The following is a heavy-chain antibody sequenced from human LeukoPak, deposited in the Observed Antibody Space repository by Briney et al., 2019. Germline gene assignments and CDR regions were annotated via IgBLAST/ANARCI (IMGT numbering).Heavy chain of an antibody. CDR1: GFTFSSYS. Sequence: GGSLGLYCAASGFTFSSYSMHWVRQAPGRGLEWVSSISSSSSYIYYADSVKGRFTISRNNAKNSMYLQMNSLRAEDTAVYYCARDNHVQTAIGRFDYWGQGTLVTVSS. V-gene: IGHV3-21*01. CDR3: ARDNHVQTAIGRFDY. D-gene: IGHD2-2*01. J-gene: IGHJ4*02. CDR2: ISSSSSYI.